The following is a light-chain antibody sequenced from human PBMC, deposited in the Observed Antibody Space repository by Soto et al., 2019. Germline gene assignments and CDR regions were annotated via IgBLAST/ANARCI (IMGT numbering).Light chain of an antibody. Sequence: QSVLTQPASVSGSPGQSITISCTGTSSDVGGYNYVSWYQQHPGKAPKLMIHEVSNRPSGVSNRFSGSKSGNTASLTISGLXAEDEADYYCSSYTSSSSPYVFGTGTKVPS. CDR1: SSDVGGYNY. J-gene: IGLJ1*01. CDR2: EVS. CDR3: SSYTSSSSPYV. V-gene: IGLV2-14*01.